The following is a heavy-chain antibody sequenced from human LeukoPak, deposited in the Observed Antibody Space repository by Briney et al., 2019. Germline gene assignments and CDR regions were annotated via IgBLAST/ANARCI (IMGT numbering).Heavy chain of an antibody. CDR3: ATARGACSSTSCYTGSWFDP. J-gene: IGHJ5*02. CDR2: INPSGGST. CDR1: GYTFTSYY. Sequence: ASVKVSXKASGYTFTSYYMHWVRQAPGQGLEWMGIINPSGGSTSYAQKFQGRVTMTRDTSTSTVYMELSSLRSEDMAVYYCATARGACSSTSCYTGSWFDPWGQGTLVTVSS. V-gene: IGHV1-46*03. D-gene: IGHD2-2*02.